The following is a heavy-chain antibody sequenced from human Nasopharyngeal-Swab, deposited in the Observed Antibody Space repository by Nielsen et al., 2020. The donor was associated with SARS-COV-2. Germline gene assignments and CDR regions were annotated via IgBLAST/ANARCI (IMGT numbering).Heavy chain of an antibody. D-gene: IGHD1-7*01. CDR3: ATGAGTTIYYYYGMDV. CDR2: ISSSSYI. CDR1: GFTFSSYS. Sequence: GESLKISCAASGFTFSSYSMNWVRQAPGKGLEWVSSISSSSYIYYADSVKGRFTVSRDNAKNSLYLQMNSLRAEDTAVYYCATGAGTTIYYYYGMDVWGQGTTVTVSS. V-gene: IGHV3-21*01. J-gene: IGHJ6*02.